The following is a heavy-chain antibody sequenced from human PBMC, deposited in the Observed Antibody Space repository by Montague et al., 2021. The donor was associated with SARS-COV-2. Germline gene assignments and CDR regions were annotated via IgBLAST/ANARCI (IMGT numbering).Heavy chain of an antibody. J-gene: IGHJ6*03. CDR2: IHHGGSN. V-gene: IGHV4-34*01. D-gene: IGHD4-23*01. CDR3: AGLGDGVVTSPILGVGPSYSYYCMDV. Sequence: SETLSLTCAVHGGSFNTYSWNWIRQPPGKGLEWIGEIHHGGSNNYNPSLKSRVTISADTSKNHFSLKLTSVAAAATAGYYGAGLGDGVVTSPILGVGPSYSYYCMDVWGKGTTVTVSS. CDR1: GGSFNTYS.